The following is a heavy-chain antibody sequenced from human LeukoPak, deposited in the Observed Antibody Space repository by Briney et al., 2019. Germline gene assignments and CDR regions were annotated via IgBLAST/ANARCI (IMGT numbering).Heavy chain of an antibody. J-gene: IGHJ3*02. V-gene: IGHV4-61*02. CDR3: AREKGSSWYTDAFDI. D-gene: IGHD6-13*01. CDR2: IYTSGST. Sequence: SETLSLTCTVSGGSISCGSYYWSWIRQPAGKGLGWIGRIYTSGSTNYNPSLKSRVTISVDTSKNQFSLKLSSVTAADTAVYYCAREKGSSWYTDAFDIWGQGTMVTVSS. CDR1: GGSISCGSYY.